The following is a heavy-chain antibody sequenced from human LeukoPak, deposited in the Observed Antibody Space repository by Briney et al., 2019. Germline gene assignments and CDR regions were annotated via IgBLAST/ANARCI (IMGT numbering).Heavy chain of an antibody. CDR2: IIPILGIA. CDR3: ARDIAAAGTGRAFDI. D-gene: IGHD6-13*01. CDR1: GGTFSSYT. Sequence: SGKVSCKASGGTFSSYTISWVRQAPGQGLEGMGRIIPILGIANYAQKLQGRVTITADKSTSTAYMELSSLRSEDTAVYYCARDIAAAGTGRAFDIWGQGTMVTVSS. J-gene: IGHJ3*02. V-gene: IGHV1-69*04.